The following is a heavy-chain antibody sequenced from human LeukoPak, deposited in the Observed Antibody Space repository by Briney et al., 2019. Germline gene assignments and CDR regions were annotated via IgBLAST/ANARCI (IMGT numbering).Heavy chain of an antibody. CDR3: AKEGRSSHFYYGMDV. D-gene: IGHD3-16*02. Sequence: GESLKISCAASGFTFSSYAMSWVRQAPGKGLEWVSATSGSGGSTYYADSVKGRFTISRDNSKNTLYLQMNSLRAEDTAVYYCAKEGRSSHFYYGMDVWGQGTTVTVSS. J-gene: IGHJ6*02. CDR1: GFTFSSYA. CDR2: TSGSGGST. V-gene: IGHV3-23*01.